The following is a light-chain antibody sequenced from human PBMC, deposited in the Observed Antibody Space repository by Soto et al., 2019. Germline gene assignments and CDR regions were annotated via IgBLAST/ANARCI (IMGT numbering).Light chain of an antibody. V-gene: IGKV3-20*01. J-gene: IGKJ1*01. Sequence: IVMTQSSGTLSVSPGQRATIFCRASQSVSSNLAWYQQKPGQPPRLLIYSASGRATGIPDRFSGSGYGTDFNLTISSLEPEDSAVYYCQQYGSAPRTFGQGTKVDIK. CDR1: QSVSSN. CDR2: SAS. CDR3: QQYGSAPRT.